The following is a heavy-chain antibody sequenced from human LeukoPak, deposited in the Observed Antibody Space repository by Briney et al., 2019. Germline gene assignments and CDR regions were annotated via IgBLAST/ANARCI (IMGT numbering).Heavy chain of an antibody. V-gene: IGHV3-33*01. CDR2: IWYDGSNK. Sequence: GGSLRLSCTASGFTFGDYAMSWFRQAPGKGLEWVALIWYDGSNKYYADSVKGRLTISRDNSKNTLYLQMNSLRAEDTAVYYCAREGPRGNSQFDYWGQGTLVTVSS. D-gene: IGHD2/OR15-2a*01. J-gene: IGHJ4*02. CDR1: GFTFGDYA. CDR3: AREGPRGNSQFDY.